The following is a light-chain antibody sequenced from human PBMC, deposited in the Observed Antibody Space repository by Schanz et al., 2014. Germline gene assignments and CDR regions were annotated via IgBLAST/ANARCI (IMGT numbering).Light chain of an antibody. CDR2: EVT. V-gene: IGLV2-8*01. CDR1: SNDVGRYDY. CDR3: SSFEGRHNWV. J-gene: IGLJ3*02. Sequence: QSVLTQPPSASGSPGQSVTISCTGTSNDVGRYDYVSWYQQHPGKAPKLILFEVTKRPSGVPDRFSGSKSGDTASLTVSGLQAEDEATYYCSSFEGRHNWVFGGGTKLTV.